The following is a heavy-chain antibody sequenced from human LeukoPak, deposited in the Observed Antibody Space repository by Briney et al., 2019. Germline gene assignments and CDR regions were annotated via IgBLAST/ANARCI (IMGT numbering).Heavy chain of an antibody. Sequence: SVKVSCKASGFTFTSYAVQWVRQPRGQGLEWIGWIVVGSGNTNYAQKFQERLTITTDMSTSTAYMELSSLRSEDTAVYYCAADRVMVYAGYYYYGMDVWGQGTTVTVSS. D-gene: IGHD2-8*01. J-gene: IGHJ6*02. CDR3: AADRVMVYAGYYYYGMDV. V-gene: IGHV1-58*01. CDR1: GFTFTSYA. CDR2: IVVGSGNT.